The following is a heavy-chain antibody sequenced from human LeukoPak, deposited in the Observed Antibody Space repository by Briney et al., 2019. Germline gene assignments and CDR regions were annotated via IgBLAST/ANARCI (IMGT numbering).Heavy chain of an antibody. CDR2: IIPIFGTA. CDR1: GGTFSSYA. Sequence: SVKVSCKASGGTFSSYAISWVRQAPGQGLEWMGGIIPIFGTANYAQKFQGRVTITTDESTSTAYMELSSLRSEDTAVYYCAREWISGRSGSYIRDYWGQGTLVTVSS. J-gene: IGHJ4*02. CDR3: AREWISGRSGSYIRDY. D-gene: IGHD3-10*01. V-gene: IGHV1-69*05.